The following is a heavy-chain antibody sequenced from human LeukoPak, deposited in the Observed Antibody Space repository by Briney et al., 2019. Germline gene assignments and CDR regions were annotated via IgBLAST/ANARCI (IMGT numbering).Heavy chain of an antibody. D-gene: IGHD3-22*01. CDR3: ARYLLYDSSGYYYDY. J-gene: IGHJ4*02. Sequence: ASVKVSCKASGGTFSSYAISWVRRAPGQGLEWMGGIIPIFGTANYAQKFQGRVTITADESTSTAYMELSSLRSEDTAVYYCARYLLYDSSGYYYDYWGQGTLVTVSS. V-gene: IGHV1-69*01. CDR2: IIPIFGTA. CDR1: GGTFSSYA.